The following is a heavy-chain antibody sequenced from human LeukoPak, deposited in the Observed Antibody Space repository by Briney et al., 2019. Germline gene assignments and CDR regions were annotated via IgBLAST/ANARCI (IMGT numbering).Heavy chain of an antibody. Sequence: GGSLRLSCAASGFTFSSYWMSWVRQAPGKGLELVANIKQDGSEKYYVDSVKGRFTISRDNAKNSLYLQMNSLRAEDTAVYYCARASRYYYGSGRDYWGQGTLVTVSS. CDR3: ARASRYYYGSGRDY. CDR2: IKQDGSEK. D-gene: IGHD3-10*01. J-gene: IGHJ4*02. V-gene: IGHV3-7*03. CDR1: GFTFSSYW.